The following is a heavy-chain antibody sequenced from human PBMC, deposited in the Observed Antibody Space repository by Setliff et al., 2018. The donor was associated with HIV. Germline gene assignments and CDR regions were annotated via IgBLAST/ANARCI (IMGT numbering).Heavy chain of an antibody. CDR2: IAASGDP. CDR1: GNSSVANYF. D-gene: IGHD3-3*01. Sequence: KPSETLSLTCTILGNSSVANYFWGWIRAPADKGLEWIGHIAASGDPNYNTSLKSRLSMSVHTSKNQFSLSLTSVSAADTAVYFCVRGRIDTHWDYFKEYFFNYIDVWGQGTTVTVSS. J-gene: IGHJ6*03. V-gene: IGHV4-4*07. CDR3: VRGRIDTHWDYFKEYFFNYIDV.